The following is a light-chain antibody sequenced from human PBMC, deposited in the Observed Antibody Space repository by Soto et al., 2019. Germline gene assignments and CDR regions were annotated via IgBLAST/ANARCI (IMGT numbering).Light chain of an antibody. Sequence: QSALTQPASVSGSPGQSITISCTGTINDVGYYNLVSWYQQRPGKAPKLMIYDVSNRPSGVSFRFSGSKSDNTASLTISGLQAEDGADYYCMSYIVNSTYVFGTGTKLTVL. J-gene: IGLJ1*01. CDR1: INDVGYYNL. CDR3: MSYIVNSTYV. V-gene: IGLV2-14*03. CDR2: DVS.